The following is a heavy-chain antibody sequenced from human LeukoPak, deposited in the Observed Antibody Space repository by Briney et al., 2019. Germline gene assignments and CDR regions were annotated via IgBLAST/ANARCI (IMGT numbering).Heavy chain of an antibody. CDR2: INPNSGGT. J-gene: IGHJ1*01. Sequence: ASVKVSCKASGYTFTGYYMHWVRQAPGQGLGWMGWINPNSGGTNYAQKFQGRVTMTRDTSISTAYMELSRLRSDDTAVYYCARGRILKRHSAEYFQHWGQGTLVTVSS. CDR1: GYTFTGYY. V-gene: IGHV1-2*02. D-gene: IGHD1-1*01. CDR3: ARGRILKRHSAEYFQH.